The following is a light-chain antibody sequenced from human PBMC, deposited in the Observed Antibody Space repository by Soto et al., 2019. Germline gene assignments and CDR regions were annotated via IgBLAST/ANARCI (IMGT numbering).Light chain of an antibody. V-gene: IGKV3-11*01. CDR1: QSVDRY. CDR2: DAS. CDR3: QQRKNWPPLT. J-gene: IGKJ4*01. Sequence: ETVLTQSPATLSLSPGERATLSCRASQSVDRYLSWYQQKPGQAPRLLIYDASNRAIGIPARFSGSGFLTDFTLTISSLEPEDFAVYYCQQRKNWPPLTFGGGTKVDIK.